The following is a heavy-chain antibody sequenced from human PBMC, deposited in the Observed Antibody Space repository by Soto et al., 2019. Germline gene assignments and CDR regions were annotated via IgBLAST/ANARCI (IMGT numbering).Heavy chain of an antibody. CDR2: IYYSGST. CDR1: GGSISSYY. CDR3: TRGYDTSGYRNWFDP. Sequence: ETLSLTCTVSGGSISSYYWSWIRQPPGKGLEWIGYIYYSGSTNYNPSLKSRVTISVDTSKNQLFLKLSSVTAADAAVYFCTRGYDTSGYRNWFDPWGPGTLVTVSS. V-gene: IGHV4-59*01. D-gene: IGHD3-22*01. J-gene: IGHJ5*02.